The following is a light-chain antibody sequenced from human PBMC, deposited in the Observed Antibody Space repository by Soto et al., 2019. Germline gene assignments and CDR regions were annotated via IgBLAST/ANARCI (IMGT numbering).Light chain of an antibody. CDR1: QSVSSN. CDR2: SAS. J-gene: IGKJ1*01. CDR3: QQYNNGPIT. V-gene: IGKV3-15*01. Sequence: EIVMTQSPATLSVSPGERATLSCRASQSVSSNLAWYQQKPGQAPRLLIYSASARATGIPARFSGSGSGTDYTLTISRLQSEDFAVYYCQQYNNGPITFGQGTKVEIK.